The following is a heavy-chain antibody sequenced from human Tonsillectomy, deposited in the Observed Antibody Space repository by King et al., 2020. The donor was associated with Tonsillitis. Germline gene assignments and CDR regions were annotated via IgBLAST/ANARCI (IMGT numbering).Heavy chain of an antibody. V-gene: IGHV1-2*02. CDR2: INPHSGGT. D-gene: IGHD6-13*01. CDR3: ARGGCGDSSSWYINY. J-gene: IGHJ4*02. CDR1: GYTFTGYY. Sequence: VQLVESGAEVKKPGASVKVSCKASGYTFTGYYMHWLRQAPGQGLEWMGWINPHSGGTKFAQKLKGRVTMTRDTSISTAYMELSRLRSDTAVDYCARGGCGDSSSWYINYWGQGTLVTVSS.